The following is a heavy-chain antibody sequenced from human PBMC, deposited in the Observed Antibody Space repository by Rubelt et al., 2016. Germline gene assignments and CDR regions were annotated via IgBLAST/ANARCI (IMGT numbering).Heavy chain of an antibody. Sequence: QVQLQQWGAGLLKPSETLSLTCAVYGGSFSGYYWSWIRQPPGKGLEWIGEINHSGSTNYNPSLKSRVTISVETSKNQFSLKLSSVTAADTAVYYCASSYDSNPGIDYWGQGTLVTVSS. D-gene: IGHD3-16*01. V-gene: IGHV4-34*01. CDR3: ASSYDSNPGIDY. J-gene: IGHJ4*02. CDR1: GGSFSGYY. CDR2: INHSGST.